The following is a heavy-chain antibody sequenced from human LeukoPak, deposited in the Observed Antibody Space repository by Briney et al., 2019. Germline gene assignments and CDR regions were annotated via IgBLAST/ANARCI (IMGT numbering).Heavy chain of an antibody. CDR3: ATTYSSSSPEYFQH. J-gene: IGHJ1*01. Sequence: SETLSLTCTVSGGSISSYYWSWLRQPPGKGLEWIGYIYTSGSTNYNPSLKSRVTISVDTSKNQFSLKLSSVTAADTAVYYCATTYSSSSPEYFQHWGQGTLVTVSS. D-gene: IGHD6-6*01. V-gene: IGHV4-4*09. CDR1: GGSISSYY. CDR2: IYTSGST.